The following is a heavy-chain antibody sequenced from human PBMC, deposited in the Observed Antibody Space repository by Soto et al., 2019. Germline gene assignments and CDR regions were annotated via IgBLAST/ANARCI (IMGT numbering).Heavy chain of an antibody. CDR2: IGASSDDT. CDR3: AKDRGQQLVLGSWFDP. V-gene: IGHV3-23*01. D-gene: IGHD6-13*01. Sequence: GGSLRLSCAASGFTFNNFALSWVRQAPGKGLEWVSSIGASSDDTYYADSVKGRFTISRDNSKNTLYLQMNSLRAEDTAVYYCAKDRGQQLVLGSWFDPWGQGTLVTVSS. J-gene: IGHJ5*02. CDR1: GFTFNNFA.